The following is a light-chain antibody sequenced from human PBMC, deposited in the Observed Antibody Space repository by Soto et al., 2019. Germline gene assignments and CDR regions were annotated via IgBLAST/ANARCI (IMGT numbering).Light chain of an antibody. CDR2: GAS. Sequence: ESLLTQSPGTLSLSPGEGATLSCRASQSVSTNFFAWYQQKPGQAPRLLIYGASTRATGIPDRFSGSGSGTDFPLTISRLEPEDFAVYSCHQYGRTSWTFGPGTKVDIK. J-gene: IGKJ1*01. CDR1: QSVSTNF. V-gene: IGKV3-20*01. CDR3: HQYGRTSWT.